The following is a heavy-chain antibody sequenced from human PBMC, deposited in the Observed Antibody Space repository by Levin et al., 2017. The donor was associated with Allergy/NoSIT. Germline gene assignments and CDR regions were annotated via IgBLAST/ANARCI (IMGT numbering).Heavy chain of an antibody. J-gene: IGHJ4*02. CDR2: ISPDGSER. V-gene: IGHV3-7*04. Sequence: QTGGSLRLSCETSGFTFGTYWMSWVRQVPGKRLQWVASISPDGSERHYDDFVKGRFTISRDNARDSLFLQMNSLRAEDASVYYCARDLIGSVTFGGVVPGYWGQGTLVTVSS. CDR3: ARDLIGSVTFGGVVPGY. CDR1: GFTFGTYW. D-gene: IGHD3-16*01.